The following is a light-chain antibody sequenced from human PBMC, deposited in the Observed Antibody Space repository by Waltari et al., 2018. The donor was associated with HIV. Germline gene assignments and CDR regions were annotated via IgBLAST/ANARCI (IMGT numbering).Light chain of an antibody. Sequence: DIQMTQSPSTLSASVGDRVTITCLATQSVSNWLAWYQQKPGRAPKLLIYKASTLQRGIPSRFSGNGSGTEFTLTISSLQPDDFASYYCQQCNNYPWTFGQGTKVDIK. J-gene: IGKJ1*01. CDR2: KAS. V-gene: IGKV1-5*03. CDR1: QSVSNW. CDR3: QQCNNYPWT.